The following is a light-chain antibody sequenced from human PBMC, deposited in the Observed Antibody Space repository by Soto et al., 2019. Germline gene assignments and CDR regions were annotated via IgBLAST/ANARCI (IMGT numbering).Light chain of an antibody. V-gene: IGLV2-14*01. CDR3: SSYTSISTYV. CDR1: SSDVGGYNY. Sequence: QSVLTQPASVSGSPGQSITISCTGTSSDVGGYNYVSWYQHHPGKAPRLMIYEVSNRPSGVSDRFSGSKSGNTASLTISGLLAEDEADYYCSSYTSISTYVFRTGTKVTVL. CDR2: EVS. J-gene: IGLJ1*01.